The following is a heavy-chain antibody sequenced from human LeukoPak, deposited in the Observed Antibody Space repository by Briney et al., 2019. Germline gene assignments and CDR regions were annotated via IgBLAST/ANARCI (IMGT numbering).Heavy chain of an antibody. J-gene: IGHJ6*03. CDR2: MNPNSGNT. CDR3: ARSLISGYRYYYYYMDV. D-gene: IGHD5-18*01. Sequence: GASVKVSCKASGYTFTSYDINWVRQATGQGLEWMGWMNPNSGNTGYAQKFQGRVTITRNTSISTAYMELSSLRSEDTAVYYCARSLISGYRYYYYYMDVWGKGTTVTVSS. CDR1: GYTFTSYD. V-gene: IGHV1-8*03.